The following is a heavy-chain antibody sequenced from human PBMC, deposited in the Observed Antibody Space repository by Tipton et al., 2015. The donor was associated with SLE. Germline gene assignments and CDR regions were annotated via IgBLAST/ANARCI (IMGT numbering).Heavy chain of an antibody. J-gene: IGHJ5*01. D-gene: IGHD4-11*01. CDR3: ATYSGWFHT. V-gene: IGHV4-4*07. Sequence: TLSLTCTVSGGSISSYYWSWIRQPAGGGLEWIGRIYTNENTYYNPSLKSRVTISLDRSKNQFSLKLTSVTAADTAVYYCATYSGWFHTWGHGALVTVSS. CDR1: GGSISSYY. CDR2: IYTNENT.